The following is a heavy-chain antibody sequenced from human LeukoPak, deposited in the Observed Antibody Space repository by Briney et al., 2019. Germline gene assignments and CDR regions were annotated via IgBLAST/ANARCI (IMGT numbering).Heavy chain of an antibody. CDR2: LNPNSGNT. Sequence: ASVRLCCKASGYTFTTYDIIWVRQATGQGLEWWGWLNPNSGNTGYAQKFKGRVTMTRYTSISTAYMELSSLRSEDTAMYFCARETTIPPYYFDYWGLGTPVIVSS. V-gene: IGHV1-8*01. CDR1: GYTFTTYD. CDR3: ARETTIPPYYFDY. J-gene: IGHJ4*02. D-gene: IGHD3-9*01.